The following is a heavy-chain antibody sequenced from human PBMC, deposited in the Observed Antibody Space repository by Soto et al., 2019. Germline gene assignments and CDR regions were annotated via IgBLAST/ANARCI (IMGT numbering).Heavy chain of an antibody. D-gene: IGHD5-18*01. Sequence: GGSLRLSCAASGFTFSSYSMNWVRQAPWKGLEWVSSISSSSSYIYYADSVKGRFTISRDNAKNSLYLQMNSLRAEDTAVYYCARDPGYSYGPNWFDPWGQGTLVTVSS. CDR2: ISSSSSYI. CDR1: GFTFSSYS. J-gene: IGHJ5*02. CDR3: ARDPGYSYGPNWFDP. V-gene: IGHV3-21*01.